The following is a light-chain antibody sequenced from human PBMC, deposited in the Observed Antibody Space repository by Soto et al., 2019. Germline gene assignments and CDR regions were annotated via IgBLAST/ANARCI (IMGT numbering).Light chain of an antibody. Sequence: QSALTQPASVSGSPGQSITISCTGTSSDVGGYNYVSWYQQHPGKAPKLMIYDVSKRPSGVSNRFSGSKSGNTASLTISGLHAEDEADYYCSSYISSSTLNVFGTGTKLTVL. CDR1: SSDVGGYNY. CDR2: DVS. V-gene: IGLV2-14*01. J-gene: IGLJ1*01. CDR3: SSYISSSTLNV.